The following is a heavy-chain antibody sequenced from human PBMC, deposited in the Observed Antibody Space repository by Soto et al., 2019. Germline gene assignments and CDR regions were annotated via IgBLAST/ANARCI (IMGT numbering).Heavy chain of an antibody. D-gene: IGHD3-3*01. J-gene: IGHJ6*02. Sequence: PSETLSLTCTVSGGSISGYYWGWIRQPPGRGLEFIGHIFYTGTTNYNPSLKSRVTISVDTSKNQFSLKLSSVTAADTAVYYCARVYYDFWSGYYYYYGMDVWGQGTTVT. CDR1: GGSISGYY. V-gene: IGHV4-59*01. CDR2: IFYTGTT. CDR3: ARVYYDFWSGYYYYYGMDV.